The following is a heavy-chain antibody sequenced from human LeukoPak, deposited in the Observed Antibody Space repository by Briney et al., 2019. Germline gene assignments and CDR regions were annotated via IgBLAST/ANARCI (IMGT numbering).Heavy chain of an antibody. CDR2: ISYDGSNK. Sequence: GGSLRLSCAASGFTFSSYGMHWVRQAPGKGLEWVAVISYDGSNKYYADSVKGRFTISRDNAKNSLYLQMDSLTVEDTAVYYCARESVAGWAFDIWGQGTMVTVSS. V-gene: IGHV3-30*03. D-gene: IGHD6-19*01. CDR3: ARESVAGWAFDI. CDR1: GFTFSSYG. J-gene: IGHJ3*02.